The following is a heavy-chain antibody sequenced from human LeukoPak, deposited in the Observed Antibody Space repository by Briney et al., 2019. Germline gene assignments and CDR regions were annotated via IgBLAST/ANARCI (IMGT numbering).Heavy chain of an antibody. J-gene: IGHJ4*02. CDR3: RGDCTNGVCYDY. CDR1: GGSFSGYY. Sequence: SETLSLTCAVYGGSFSGYYWSWIRQPPGKGLEWIGEINHSGSTNYNPSLKSRVTISVNTSKNQFSLKLSSVPAADTAVYYCRGDCTNGVCYDYWGQGTLVTVSS. CDR2: INHSGST. D-gene: IGHD2-8*01. V-gene: IGHV4-34*01.